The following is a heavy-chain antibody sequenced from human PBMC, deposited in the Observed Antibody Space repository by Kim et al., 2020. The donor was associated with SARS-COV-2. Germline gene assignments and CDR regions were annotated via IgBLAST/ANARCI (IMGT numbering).Heavy chain of an antibody. J-gene: IGHJ4*02. CDR1: GFTFTSYA. CDR3: AKDRDIDVTFYFES. Sequence: GGSLRLSCAASGFTFTSYAMGWVRQAPGKGLEWVSVIYSGGSRTYYADSVQGRFTISRDNSKNTLYLQMNGLRAEDTAVYYCAKDRDIDVTFYFESWGQGTLATVSS. V-gene: IGHV3-23*03. CDR2: IYSGGSRT. D-gene: IGHD5-12*01.